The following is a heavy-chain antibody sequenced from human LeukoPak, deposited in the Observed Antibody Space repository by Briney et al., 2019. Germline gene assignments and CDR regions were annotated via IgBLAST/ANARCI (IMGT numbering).Heavy chain of an antibody. CDR1: GFTFSSYA. Sequence: GGSLRLSCAASGFTFSSYAMSWVRQAPGKGLEWVSAISGSGGSTYYADSVKGRFTISRDNSKNTLYLQMNSLRAEDTAVYYCARHIAIPGLRGFDSWGQGILVTVSS. CDR2: ISGSGGST. V-gene: IGHV3-23*01. J-gene: IGHJ4*02. CDR3: ARHIAIPGLRGFDS. D-gene: IGHD6-13*01.